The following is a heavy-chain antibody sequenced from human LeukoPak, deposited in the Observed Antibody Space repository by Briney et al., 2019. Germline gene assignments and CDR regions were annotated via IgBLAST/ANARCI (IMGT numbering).Heavy chain of an antibody. D-gene: IGHD5-24*01. CDR1: GFTFSSYS. Sequence: PGTSLRLSCAASGFTFSSYSMNWVRQAPGKGLDWVSSVSSSSPYIYYSDSVKGRFSISRDNAKNSLFLQMNSLRAEDTAVYYCARGLEMATKSPVDYWGQGTLVTVSS. CDR2: VSSSSPYI. J-gene: IGHJ4*02. V-gene: IGHV3-21*01. CDR3: ARGLEMATKSPVDY.